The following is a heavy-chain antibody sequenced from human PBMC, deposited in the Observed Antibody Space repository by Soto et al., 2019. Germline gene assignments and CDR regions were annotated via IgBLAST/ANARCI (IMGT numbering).Heavy chain of an antibody. Sequence: QVQLVESGGGVVQPGRSLRLSCAASSFTFTSYDLHWVRQAPGKGLEWVAFISSDGTKKYYADSVKGRFTISRDKSKNTLYLQMNSVKPEDTAGYHCAKDPYGASFFWGQGTLLTVSS. CDR2: ISSDGTKK. CDR1: SFTFTSYD. J-gene: IGHJ4*02. V-gene: IGHV3-30*18. D-gene: IGHD4-17*01. CDR3: AKDPYGASFF.